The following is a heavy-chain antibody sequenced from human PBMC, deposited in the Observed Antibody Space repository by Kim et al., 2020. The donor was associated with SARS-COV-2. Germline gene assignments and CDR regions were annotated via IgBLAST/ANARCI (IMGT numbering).Heavy chain of an antibody. CDR2: ISYDGSNK. CDR1: GFTFSSYG. D-gene: IGHD2-15*01. CDR3: ANGIRPPYCSGGSCYSGIDY. Sequence: GGSLRLSCAASGFTFSSYGMHWVRQAPGKGLEWVAVISYDGSNKYYADSVKGRFTISRDNSKNTLYLQMNSLRAEDTAVYYCANGIRPPYCSGGSCYSGIDYWGQGTLVTVSS. V-gene: IGHV3-30*18. J-gene: IGHJ4*02.